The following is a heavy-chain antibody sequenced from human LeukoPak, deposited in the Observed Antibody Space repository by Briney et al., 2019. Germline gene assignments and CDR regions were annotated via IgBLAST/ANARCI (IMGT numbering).Heavy chain of an antibody. J-gene: IGHJ5*02. V-gene: IGHV1-69*13. D-gene: IGHD3-22*01. CDR3: ARDHYYDSSGYYYPNWFDP. CDR2: IIPIFGTA. Sequence: SVKVSCTASGGTFSSYAISWVRQAPGQGLEWMGGIIPIFGTANYAQKFQGRVTITADESTSTAYMELSSLRSEDTAVYHCARDHYYDSSGYYYPNWFDPWGQGTLVTVSS. CDR1: GGTFSSYA.